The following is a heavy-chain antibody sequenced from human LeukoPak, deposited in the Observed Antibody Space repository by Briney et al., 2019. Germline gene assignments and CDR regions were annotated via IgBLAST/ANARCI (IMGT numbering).Heavy chain of an antibody. V-gene: IGHV4-31*03. J-gene: IGHJ5*02. CDR2: IYYSGST. D-gene: IGHD4-11*01. Sequence: SQTLSLTCTVSGGSVSSGGYYWSWIRQHPGKGLEWIGYIYYSGSTYYNPSLKSRVTISVDTSKNQFSLKLSSVTAADTAVYYCARGRVTQAYNWFDPWGQGTLVTVSS. CDR1: GGSVSSGGYY. CDR3: ARGRVTQAYNWFDP.